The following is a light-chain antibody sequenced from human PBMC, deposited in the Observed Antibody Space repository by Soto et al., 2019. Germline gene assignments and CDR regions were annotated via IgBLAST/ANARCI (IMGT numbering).Light chain of an antibody. J-gene: IGLJ2*01. V-gene: IGLV2-23*01. CDR2: EGS. CDR3: CSYAGSSTLYVV. CDR1: SSDVGSYNL. Sequence: QLVLTQPASVSGSPGQSITISCTGTSSDVGSYNLVSWYQQHPGKAPKLMIYEGSKRPSGVSNRFSGSKSGNTASLTISGLQAEDEADYYCCSYAGSSTLYVVFGGGTKVTVL.